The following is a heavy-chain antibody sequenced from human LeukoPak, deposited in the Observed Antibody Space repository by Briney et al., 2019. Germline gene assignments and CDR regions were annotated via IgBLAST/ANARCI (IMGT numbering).Heavy chain of an antibody. CDR2: MYSDGSST. CDR3: ARDRSGWYRNAFDI. Sequence: PGGSLRLSCAASGFTFSSYWMHWVRQAPGKGLVWVSRMYSDGSSTNYADSVKGRFTISRDNAKNTLYLQMNSLRAEDTAVYCCARDRSGWYRNAFDIWGQGTMVTVSS. V-gene: IGHV3-74*01. D-gene: IGHD6-19*01. CDR1: GFTFSSYW. J-gene: IGHJ3*02.